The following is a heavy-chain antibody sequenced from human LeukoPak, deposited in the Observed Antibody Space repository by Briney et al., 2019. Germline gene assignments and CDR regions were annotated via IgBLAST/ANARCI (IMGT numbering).Heavy chain of an antibody. D-gene: IGHD3-22*01. CDR1: GGSFSGYY. Sequence: SETLSLTCAVYGGSFSGYYWSWMRQPPGKGLEWIGEINHSGSTNYNPSLKSRVTISVDTSKNQFSLKLSSVTAADTALYYCARGLGSRFYYDSSGYYQYWGQGTLVTVSS. V-gene: IGHV4-34*01. J-gene: IGHJ4*02. CDR3: ARGLGSRFYYDSSGYYQY. CDR2: INHSGST.